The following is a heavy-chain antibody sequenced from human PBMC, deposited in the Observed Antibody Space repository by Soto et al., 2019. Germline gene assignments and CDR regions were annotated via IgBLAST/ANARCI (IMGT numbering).Heavy chain of an antibody. D-gene: IGHD2-8*01. Sequence: VQLVESGGGVVQPGRSLRLSCAASGFTFSSCSMNWVRQAPGKGLEWVSFISGSGDTKYYADSVKGRFTISRDNAKNSLSLQMSSLRDEDTGVYYCAKYCSSDVCFDYWGQGTLVTVSS. CDR2: ISGSGDTK. CDR3: AKYCSSDVCFDY. V-gene: IGHV3-48*02. CDR1: GFTFSSCS. J-gene: IGHJ4*02.